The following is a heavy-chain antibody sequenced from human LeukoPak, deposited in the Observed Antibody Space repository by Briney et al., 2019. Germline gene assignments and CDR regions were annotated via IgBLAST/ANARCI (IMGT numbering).Heavy chain of an antibody. CDR1: GGSVSSSTYY. J-gene: IGHJ4*02. V-gene: IGHV4-39*01. CDR2: IYYSGST. CDR3: ARLSKGRFFDYIFDY. Sequence: PSETLSLTCTPAGGSVSSSTYYWGWIRQPPGKGLEWIGNIYYSGSTYYNLSLTSRVTMSVDTSNNQFSLKMHSVTAADTAVYYCARLSKGRFFDYIFDYWGQGTLVTVSS. D-gene: IGHD3-9*01.